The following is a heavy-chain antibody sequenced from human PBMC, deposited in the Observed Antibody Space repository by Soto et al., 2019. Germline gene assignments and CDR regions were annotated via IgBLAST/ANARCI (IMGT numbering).Heavy chain of an antibody. CDR1: GFNFSSYS. CDR2: ISSSSSTI. J-gene: IGHJ3*02. D-gene: IGHD6-19*01. V-gene: IGHV3-48*01. Sequence: GGPLRLSCAASGFNFSSYSMNWVRQAPGKGLEWVSYISSSSSTIYYADSVKGRFTISRDNAKNSLYLQMNSLRAEDTAVYYYARDRKQWLAHDAFHIWGQGTMVTVSS. CDR3: ARDRKQWLAHDAFHI.